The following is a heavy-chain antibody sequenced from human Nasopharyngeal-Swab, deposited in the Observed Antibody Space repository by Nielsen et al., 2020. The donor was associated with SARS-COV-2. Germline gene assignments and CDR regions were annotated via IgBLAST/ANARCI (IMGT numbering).Heavy chain of an antibody. CDR2: ISSSSSYI. V-gene: IGHV3-21*01. D-gene: IGHD2-15*01. J-gene: IGHJ6*02. Sequence: GGSLRLSCAASGFTFSSYSMNWVRQAPGKGLEWVSSISSSSSYIYYADSVKGRSTISRDNAKNSLYLQMNSLRAEDTAVYYCARDRSVGYGMDVWGQGTTVTVSS. CDR3: ARDRSVGYGMDV. CDR1: GFTFSSYS.